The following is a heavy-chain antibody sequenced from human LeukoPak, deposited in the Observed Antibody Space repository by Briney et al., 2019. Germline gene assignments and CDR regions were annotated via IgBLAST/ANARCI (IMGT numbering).Heavy chain of an antibody. V-gene: IGHV4-39*01. CDR3: ARLSNTGSFDFDY. CDR1: GGSISSYY. CDR2: IYYRGSV. Sequence: SETLSLTCTVSGGSISSYYWAWIRQPPGKGLEWIGNIYYRGSVAYTPSLRGRVAMSIDTSKNQFSLRLSSVTAADTAVFYCARLSNTGSFDFDYWGQGILVTVSS. J-gene: IGHJ4*02. D-gene: IGHD1-26*01.